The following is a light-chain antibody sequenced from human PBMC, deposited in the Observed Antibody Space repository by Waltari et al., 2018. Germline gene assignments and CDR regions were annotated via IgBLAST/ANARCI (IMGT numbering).Light chain of an antibody. J-gene: IGLJ2*01. Sequence: SYELTQPPSVSVSPGQTASITCSGDKLGDKYACWYQQKPGQSPVRVIYQDSMRPSGIPGRFSGSNSGNTATLTISGTQARDEADYYCQAWDSSTVVFGGGTKLTVL. CDR3: QAWDSSTVV. V-gene: IGLV3-1*01. CDR1: KLGDKY. CDR2: QDS.